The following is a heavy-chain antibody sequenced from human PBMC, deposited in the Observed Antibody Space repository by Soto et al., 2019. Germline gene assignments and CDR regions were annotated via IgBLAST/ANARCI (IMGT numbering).Heavy chain of an antibody. CDR2: INAGGGYT. CDR3: ARYLSITMVRGVPRNYYYYGMDV. CDR1: GYSFTNYY. J-gene: IGHJ6*02. Sequence: ASVKVSCKASGYSFTNYYMHWVRQAPGQGLEWMGTINAGGGYTTYAQRFQGRVTMTRDTSTSTVSMELSSLRSDDTAVYYCARYLSITMVRGVPRNYYYYGMDVWGQGTTVTVSS. D-gene: IGHD3-10*01. V-gene: IGHV1-46*01.